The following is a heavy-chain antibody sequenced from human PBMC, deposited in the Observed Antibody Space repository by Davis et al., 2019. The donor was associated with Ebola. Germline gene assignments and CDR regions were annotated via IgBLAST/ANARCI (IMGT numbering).Heavy chain of an antibody. CDR2: ISNDGNNE. CDR3: ARSKSLAYCGGGCYPNLDY. Sequence: GESLKISCAASGFTFFTYDIHWLRQAPAKGLEWVALISNDGNNEYYADSVKGRFTISRDNSKNSLYLQLNSLRAEDTAVYYCARSKSLAYCGGGCYPNLDYWGQGTLVTVSS. D-gene: IGHD2-21*02. J-gene: IGHJ4*02. V-gene: IGHV3-30-3*01. CDR1: GFTFFTYD.